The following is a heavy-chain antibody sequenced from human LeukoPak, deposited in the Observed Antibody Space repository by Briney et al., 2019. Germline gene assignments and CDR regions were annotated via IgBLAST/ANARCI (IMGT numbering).Heavy chain of an antibody. Sequence: SGGSLRLSCAASGFTFGNFAMSWVRQAPGKGLEWVSSISGSGGATYYVDSVKGRFTISRDNSKNTLYLQMNSLRAEGTAVYYCAKTPYSSDWYGYWFDPWGQETLVTVSS. CDR2: ISGSGGAT. CDR3: AKTPYSSDWYGYWFDP. D-gene: IGHD6-13*01. V-gene: IGHV3-23*01. CDR1: GFTFGNFA. J-gene: IGHJ5*02.